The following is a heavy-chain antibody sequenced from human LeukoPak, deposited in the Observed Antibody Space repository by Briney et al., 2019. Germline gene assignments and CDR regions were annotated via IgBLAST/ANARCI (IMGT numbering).Heavy chain of an antibody. J-gene: IGHJ4*02. CDR2: IRYDGSNK. CDR1: GFTFSSYG. CDR3: ARVYGSEIDY. V-gene: IGHV3-30*02. D-gene: IGHD3-10*01. Sequence: GGSLRLSCAASGFTFSSYGMHWVRQAPGKGLEWVAFIRYDGSNKYYADSVKGRFTISRDNSKNTVHLQMTSLRPEDTAVYYCARVYGSEIDYWGQGTLVTVSS.